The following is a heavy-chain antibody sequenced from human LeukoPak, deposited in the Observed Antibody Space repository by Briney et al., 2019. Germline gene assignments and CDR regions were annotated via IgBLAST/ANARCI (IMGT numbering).Heavy chain of an antibody. Sequence: SETLSLTCTVSGGSISSGGYFWSWIRQHPEKGLEWIGNIYNSGTTYYNPSLESRLTMSVDTSNNQFSLKLTSVTAADTAVYYCARTSRNYRMYYFDPWGQGTLVTVSS. CDR3: ARTSRNYRMYYFDP. V-gene: IGHV4-31*03. CDR1: GGSISSGGYF. D-gene: IGHD3-16*02. CDR2: IYNSGTT. J-gene: IGHJ4*02.